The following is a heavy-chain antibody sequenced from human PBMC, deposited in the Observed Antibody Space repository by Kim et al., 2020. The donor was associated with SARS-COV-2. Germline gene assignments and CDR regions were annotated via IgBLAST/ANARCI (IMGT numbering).Heavy chain of an antibody. CDR3: EFTASYYGSGSLRYYYYYGMDV. V-gene: IGHV1-69*02. CDR2: IIPILGIA. J-gene: IGHJ6*02. CDR1: GGTFSSYT. Sequence: SVKVSCKASGGTFSSYTISWVRQAPGQGLEWMGRIIPILGIANYAQKFQGRVTITADKSTSTAYMELSSLRSEDTAVYYCEFTASYYGSGSLRYYYYYGMDVWGQGTTVTVSS. D-gene: IGHD3-10*01.